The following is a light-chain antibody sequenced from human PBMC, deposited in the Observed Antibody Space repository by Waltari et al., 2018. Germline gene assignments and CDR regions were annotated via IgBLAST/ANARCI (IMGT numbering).Light chain of an antibody. V-gene: IGLV2-14*01. Sequence: QSALTQPASVSGSPGQSITISCSGTDSDVGAYDFFPWSHPHPGKSPHPIIYEVSNRPSGISNRFSAAKSGNTASLTISGLQAEDEADYYCSSYTTSSAPGVFGTGTRVTVL. CDR3: SSYTTSSAPGV. CDR1: DSDVGAYDF. J-gene: IGLJ1*01. CDR2: EVS.